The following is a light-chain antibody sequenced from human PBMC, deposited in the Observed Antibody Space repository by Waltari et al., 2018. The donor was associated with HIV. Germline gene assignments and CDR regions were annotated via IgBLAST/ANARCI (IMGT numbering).Light chain of an antibody. CDR3: QQSYSTPWT. J-gene: IGKJ1*01. Sequence: DIQMTQSPSSLSASVEDRVSLTCRASQSISSYLNWYQQKPGKAPKLLIYAASILQSGVPSRFSGSGSGTDFTLTISSLQPEDFATYYCQQSYSTPWTFGQGTKVEIK. CDR2: AAS. V-gene: IGKV1-39*01. CDR1: QSISSY.